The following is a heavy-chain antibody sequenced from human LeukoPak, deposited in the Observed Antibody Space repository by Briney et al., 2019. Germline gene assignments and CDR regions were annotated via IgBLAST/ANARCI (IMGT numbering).Heavy chain of an antibody. CDR2: IGPSGTAI. J-gene: IGHJ6*03. CDR3: ARVNLLRVGYSSSWYDSYYYYYYYMDV. Sequence: PGGSLRLSCAASGFTFSSYAMNWVRQAPGRGLEWVSYIGPSGTAIYYADSVKGRFTISRDNAKNSLYLQMNSLRAEDTAVYYCARVNLLRVGYSSSWYDSYYYYYYYMDVWGKGTTVTVSS. D-gene: IGHD6-13*01. CDR1: GFTFSSYA. V-gene: IGHV3-48*01.